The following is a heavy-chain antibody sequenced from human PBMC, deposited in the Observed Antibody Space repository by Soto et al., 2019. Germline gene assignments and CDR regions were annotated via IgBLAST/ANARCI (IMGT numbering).Heavy chain of an antibody. D-gene: IGHD3-16*01. Sequence: SETLSLTCAVSGGSISSGGYSWSWIRQPPGKGLEWIGYIYHSGSTYYNPSLKSRVTISVDRSKNQFSLKLSSVTAADTAVYYCARAEGHYVGGDYYYGMDVWGQGTTVTVSS. V-gene: IGHV4-30-2*01. CDR3: ARAEGHYVGGDYYYGMDV. J-gene: IGHJ6*02. CDR1: GGSISSGGYS. CDR2: IYHSGST.